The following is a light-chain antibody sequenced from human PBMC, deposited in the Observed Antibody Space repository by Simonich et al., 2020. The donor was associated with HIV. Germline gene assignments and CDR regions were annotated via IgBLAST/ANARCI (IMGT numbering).Light chain of an antibody. CDR2: DAS. V-gene: IGKV1-33*01. J-gene: IGKJ2*01. CDR3: QQYNNWPLL. Sequence: DIQMTQSPSSLSASVGDRVTITCQSSQDIPNYLNWYQQKPGKAPKRLIYDASNLETGVPSRFSGSRSGTDFTFTISSLQPEDFAVYYCQQYNNWPLLFGQGTKLEIK. CDR1: QDIPNY.